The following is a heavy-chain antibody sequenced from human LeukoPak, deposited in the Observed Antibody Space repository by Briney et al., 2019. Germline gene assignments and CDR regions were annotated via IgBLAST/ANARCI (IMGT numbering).Heavy chain of an antibody. Sequence: SVKVSCKASGGTFSSYAISWVRQAPGQGLEWMGGIIPIFGTANYAQKFQGRVTITADESTSTAYMELSSLRSEDTAVYYCAAGDSNYGRGAFDIWGQGTMVTVSS. V-gene: IGHV1-69*13. CDR1: GGTFSSYA. J-gene: IGHJ3*02. D-gene: IGHD4-11*01. CDR2: IIPIFGTA. CDR3: AAGDSNYGRGAFDI.